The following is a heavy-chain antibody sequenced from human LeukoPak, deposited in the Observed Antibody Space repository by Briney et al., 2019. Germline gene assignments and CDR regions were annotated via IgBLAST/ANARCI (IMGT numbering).Heavy chain of an antibody. CDR1: GFTFESHG. D-gene: IGHD1-26*01. V-gene: IGHV3-20*04. CDR3: ARDGSYIGLDV. CDR2: LTWNGGST. J-gene: IGHJ6*02. Sequence: AGGSLRLSCAASGFTFESHGMSWVRQAPGKGLEWVSGLTWNGGSTSYADSVKGRFTISRDNTKKSLYLQMNSLRAEDTALYYCARDGSYIGLDVWGQGTTVTVSS.